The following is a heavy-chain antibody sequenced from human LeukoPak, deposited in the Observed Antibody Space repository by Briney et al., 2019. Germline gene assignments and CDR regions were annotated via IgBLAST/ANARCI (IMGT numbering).Heavy chain of an antibody. Sequence: PSETLSLTCTVPGGSISSYYWSWIRQPAGKGLEWIGRIYTSGSTNYNPSLKSRVTMSVDTSKNQFSLKLSSVTAADTAVYYCARDLSLYYYDSSAPEYYFDYWGQGTLVTVSS. CDR3: ARDLSLYYYDSSAPEYYFDY. J-gene: IGHJ4*02. V-gene: IGHV4-4*07. CDR1: GGSISSYY. D-gene: IGHD3-22*01. CDR2: IYTSGST.